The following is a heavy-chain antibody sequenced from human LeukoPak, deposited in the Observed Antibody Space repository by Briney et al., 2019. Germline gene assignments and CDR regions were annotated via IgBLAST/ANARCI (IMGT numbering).Heavy chain of an antibody. CDR1: GFTFSDYY. Sequence: GGSLRLSCVASGFTFSDYYMSWVRQPPGKGLEWVANIKQDGSEKYYVDSVKGRFTISRDNAKNSLYLQMNSLRAEDTALYYCAKDGSWELLQGPYYFDYWGQGTLVTVSS. J-gene: IGHJ4*02. D-gene: IGHD1-26*01. CDR3: AKDGSWELLQGPYYFDY. V-gene: IGHV3-7*03. CDR2: IKQDGSEK.